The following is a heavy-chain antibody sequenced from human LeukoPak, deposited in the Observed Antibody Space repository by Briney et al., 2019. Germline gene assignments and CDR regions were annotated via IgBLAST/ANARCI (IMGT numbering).Heavy chain of an antibody. CDR1: GGSFSGYY. J-gene: IGHJ4*02. D-gene: IGHD6-19*01. CDR3: ARRRRSLAVAGGYFDY. Sequence: SETLSLTCAVYGGSFSGYYWSWIRQPPGKGLEWIGEINHSGSTNYNPSLKSRVTISVDTSKNQSSLKLSSVTAADTAVYYCARRRRSLAVAGGYFDYWGQGTLVTVSS. V-gene: IGHV4-34*01. CDR2: INHSGST.